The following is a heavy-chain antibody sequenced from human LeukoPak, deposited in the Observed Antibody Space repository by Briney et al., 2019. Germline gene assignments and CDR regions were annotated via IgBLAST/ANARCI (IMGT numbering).Heavy chain of an antibody. D-gene: IGHD3-22*01. CDR2: ISYDGSSS. CDR1: GFTFSSYT. V-gene: IGHV3-30*04. CDR3: ATRSRFGSSDFYPI. Sequence: GGSLRLSCAVSGFTFSSYTMHWVRQAPGKGLEWVAVISYDGSSSYYADSVKGRFTISRDNSKNTLYLQMNSLRDEDMALYYCATRSRFGSSDFYPIWGQGTMVTVSS. J-gene: IGHJ3*02.